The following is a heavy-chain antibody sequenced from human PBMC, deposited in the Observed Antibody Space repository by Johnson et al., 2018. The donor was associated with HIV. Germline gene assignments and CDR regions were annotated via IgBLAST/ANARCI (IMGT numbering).Heavy chain of an antibody. V-gene: IGHV3-11*04. D-gene: IGHD2-21*01. CDR1: GFSFSDYY. Sequence: QMLLVESGGGLVQPGGSLRLSCAASGFSFSDYYMSWIRQAPGKGLEWVSYISSSGSTIYYAESVKGRVSTSRDNAKNSLFLQMNSLRAEDMAVYYCATRDPTYRYDGDGWADAFDIWGQGTMVTVSA. CDR3: ATRDPTYRYDGDGWADAFDI. CDR2: ISSSGSTI. J-gene: IGHJ3*02.